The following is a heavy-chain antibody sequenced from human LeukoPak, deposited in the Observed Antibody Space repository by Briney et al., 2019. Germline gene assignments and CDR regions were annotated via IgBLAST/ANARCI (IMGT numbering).Heavy chain of an antibody. CDR1: GFTFSSYA. CDR3: ARDRHYYDSSDSKGVMGN. CDR2: ISGSGGST. D-gene: IGHD3-22*01. V-gene: IGHV3-23*01. Sequence: GGSLRLSCAASGFTFSSYAMSWVRQAPGKGLEWVSAISGSGGSTYYADSVKGRFTISRDNSKNTLYLQMNSLRAEDTAVYYCARDRHYYDSSDSKGVMGNWGQGTLVTVSS. J-gene: IGHJ4*02.